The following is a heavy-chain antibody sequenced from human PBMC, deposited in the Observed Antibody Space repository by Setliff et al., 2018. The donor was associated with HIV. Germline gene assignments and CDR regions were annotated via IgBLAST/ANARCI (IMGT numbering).Heavy chain of an antibody. V-gene: IGHV4-59*08. Sequence: SLTCIVSGDSISPYYWNWIRQPPGKGLEWIGYIYYTGSTNYNPSLKSRVTLSVDTSKNHFSLKLNSVTAADTAVYYCARRGSTTTSWREFDYWGQGTLVTVSS. D-gene: IGHD1-1*01. CDR2: IYYTGST. J-gene: IGHJ4*02. CDR3: ARRGSTTTSWREFDY. CDR1: GDSISPYY.